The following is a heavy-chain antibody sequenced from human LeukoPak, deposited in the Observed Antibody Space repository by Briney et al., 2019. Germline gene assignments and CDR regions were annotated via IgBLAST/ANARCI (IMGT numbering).Heavy chain of an antibody. V-gene: IGHV3-7*01. CDR1: GFTFSSYW. J-gene: IGHJ4*02. CDR3: ARGYYDSSGCFDY. Sequence: GGSLRLSCAASGFTFSSYWMSWVRQAPGKGLEWVANIKQDGSEKYYVDSVKGRFTISRDNAKNSLYLQMNSLRAEDTAVYYCARGYYDSSGCFDYWGQGTLVTVSS. CDR2: IKQDGSEK. D-gene: IGHD3-22*01.